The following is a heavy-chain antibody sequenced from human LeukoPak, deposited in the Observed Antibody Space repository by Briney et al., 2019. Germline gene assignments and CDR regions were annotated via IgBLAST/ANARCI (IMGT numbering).Heavy chain of an antibody. V-gene: IGHV1-69*05. J-gene: IGHJ6*03. CDR2: IIPIFGTA. Sequence: SVKVSCKASGGTFSSYAICWVRQAPGQGLEWMGGIIPIFGTANYAQKFQGRVTFTKDESTSTAYMALSSLRSEDTAVYYCASGFVRPPYYYDMDVWGKGTTVTVSS. D-gene: IGHD3-10*01. CDR3: ASGFVRPPYYYDMDV. CDR1: GGTFSSYA.